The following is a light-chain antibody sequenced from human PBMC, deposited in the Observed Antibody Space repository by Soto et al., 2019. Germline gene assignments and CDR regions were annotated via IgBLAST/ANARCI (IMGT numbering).Light chain of an antibody. CDR1: QSVSTN. CDR3: QQYNNWPPWT. V-gene: IGKV3-15*01. CDR2: GAS. Sequence: ETVMTQSAVTLSVSLGERATLSCRASQSVSTNLAWYQQKPGQAPRLLIYGASTRATGIPARFSGSGSGTEFTLTISSLQSEDFAVYYCQQYNNWPPWTFGQGTKLEIK. J-gene: IGKJ1*01.